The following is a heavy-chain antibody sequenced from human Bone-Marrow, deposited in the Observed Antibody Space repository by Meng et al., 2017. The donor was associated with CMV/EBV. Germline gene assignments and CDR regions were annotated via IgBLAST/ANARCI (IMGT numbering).Heavy chain of an antibody. D-gene: IGHD2-2*01. Sequence: SGPTLVKPTQTLSLTCTVSGGSISSYYWSWIRQPPGKGLEWIGYIYYSGSTNYNPSLKSRVTISVDTSKNQFSLKLSSVTAADTAVYYCARDRVGSTSWGYYYYGMDVWGQGTTVTVSS. J-gene: IGHJ6*02. CDR1: GGSISSYY. V-gene: IGHV4-59*01. CDR3: ARDRVGSTSWGYYYYGMDV. CDR2: IYYSGST.